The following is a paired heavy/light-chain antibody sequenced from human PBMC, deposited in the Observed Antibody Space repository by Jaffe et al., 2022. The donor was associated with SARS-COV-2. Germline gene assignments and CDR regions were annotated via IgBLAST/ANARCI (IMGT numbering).Heavy chain of an antibody. V-gene: IGHV3-74*01. CDR3: AREGTLIDH. J-gene: IGHJ4*02. CDR1: GFTFSNYW. D-gene: IGHD3-10*01. Sequence: EVQLVESGGGLVQRGGSLRLSCAASGFTFSNYWMHWVRQAPGKGLLWVSRINSDGRTTTYAASVKGRFTISRDNAKTTLFMQMNSLRVEDTAVYYCAREGTLIDHWGQGTLVTVSS. CDR2: INSDGRTT.
Light chain of an antibody. CDR2: SND. CDR3: AAWDDSLNGYV. V-gene: IGLV1-44*01. J-gene: IGLJ1*01. CDR1: SFNIGGNS. Sequence: QSVLTQPPSASGTPGQRVTISCSGSSFNIGGNSVNWYQQVPGTAPKLLIYSNDQRPSGVPERLSGSKSGTSASLAISGLQSEDEADYFCAAWDDSLNGYVFGTGTKVTVL.